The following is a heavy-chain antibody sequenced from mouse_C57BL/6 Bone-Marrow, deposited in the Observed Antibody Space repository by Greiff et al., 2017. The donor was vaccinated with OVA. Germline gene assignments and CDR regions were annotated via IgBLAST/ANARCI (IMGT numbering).Heavy chain of an antibody. Sequence: VQGVQSGPGLVAPSQSLSITCTVSGFSLTSYAISWVRQPPGKGLEWLGGIWTGGGTNYNSALKSRLSISKDNSKSQVFLKMNSLQTDDTARYYCARRGDGWFAYWGQGTLVTVSA. CDR3: ARRGDGWFAY. V-gene: IGHV2-9-1*01. CDR1: GFSLTSYA. D-gene: IGHD3-3*01. CDR2: IWTGGGT. J-gene: IGHJ3*01.